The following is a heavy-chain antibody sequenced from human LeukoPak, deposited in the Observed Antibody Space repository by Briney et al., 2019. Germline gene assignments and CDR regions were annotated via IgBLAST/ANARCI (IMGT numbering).Heavy chain of an antibody. Sequence: GGSLRLSCAASGFTFSSYAMGWVRQAPGKGLEWVSAISGSGGSTYYADSVKGRFTISRDNSKNTLYLQMNSLRAEDTAVYYCAKSLTAMIVVVIGYWGQGTLVTVSS. CDR1: GFTFSSYA. V-gene: IGHV3-23*01. D-gene: IGHD3-22*01. J-gene: IGHJ4*02. CDR3: AKSLTAMIVVVIGY. CDR2: ISGSGGST.